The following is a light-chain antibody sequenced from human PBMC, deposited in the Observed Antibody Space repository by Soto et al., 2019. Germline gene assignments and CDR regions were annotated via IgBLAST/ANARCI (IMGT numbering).Light chain of an antibody. CDR2: GAS. V-gene: IGKV3-20*01. CDR3: EQCGTSPLT. CDR1: QRVRSNS. Sequence: EIVLTQSPRTLSLSPGESATLSCTASQRVRSNSLAWYQQKPGQAPRLLMFGASGRATGTPPRFSGRGSGTDFTLNFGRLEPADFDMYFCEQCGTSPLTFSGGTKVDI. J-gene: IGKJ4*01.